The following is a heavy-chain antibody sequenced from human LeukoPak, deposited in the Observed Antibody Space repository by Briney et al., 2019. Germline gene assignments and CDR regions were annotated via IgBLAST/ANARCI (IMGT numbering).Heavy chain of an antibody. Sequence: GGSLRLSCAASGFTSRNSVMSWVRQPPGKGLEWVSSSDTDGDTQYADSVKGRFTISRDSSKNTLYLQMNSLRAGDAAVYYCAKAPVTTCSGAYCYPFDYWSQGTLVTVSS. CDR3: AKAPVTTCSGAYCYPFDY. CDR2: SDTDGDT. CDR1: GFTSRNSV. V-gene: IGHV3-23*01. D-gene: IGHD2-15*01. J-gene: IGHJ4*02.